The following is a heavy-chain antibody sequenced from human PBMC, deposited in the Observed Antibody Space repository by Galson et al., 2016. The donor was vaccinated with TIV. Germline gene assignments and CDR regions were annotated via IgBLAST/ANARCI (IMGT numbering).Heavy chain of an antibody. D-gene: IGHD5-18*01. CDR2: IMPLFGTI. CDR3: ASDRNTALDTYHQYYGMDV. V-gene: IGHV1-69*13. J-gene: IGHJ6*02. CDR1: GGTFSTYV. Sequence: SVKVSCKASGGTFSTYVFNWVRLAPGQGLEWMGGIMPLFGTINYAQKFQGRVTITADESSTTVYMELNSLRSGDTAVYYCASDRNTALDTYHQYYGMDVWGQGTTVTVSS.